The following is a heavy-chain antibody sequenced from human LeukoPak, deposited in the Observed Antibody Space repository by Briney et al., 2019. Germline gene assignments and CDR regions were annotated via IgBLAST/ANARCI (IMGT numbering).Heavy chain of an antibody. D-gene: IGHD3-10*01. V-gene: IGHV3-21*01. CDR1: GFTFSSYS. CDR2: NSSSSSYI. CDR3: ARSGRADAFDI. J-gene: IGHJ3*02. Sequence: GGSLRLSCAASGFTFSSYSMNWVRQAPGKGLEWVSSNSSSSSYIYYADSVKGRFTISRDNAKNSLYLQMNSLRAEDTAVYYCARSGRADAFDIWGQGTMVTVSS.